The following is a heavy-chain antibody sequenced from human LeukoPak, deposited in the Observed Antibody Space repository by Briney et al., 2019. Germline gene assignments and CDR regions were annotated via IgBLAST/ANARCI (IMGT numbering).Heavy chain of an antibody. CDR3: AKDRYDY. Sequence: PGGSLRLSCEASGFTFSSYGMHWVRQAPGKGLEWVAVISYDGSNKYYADSVKGRFTISRDNSKNTLYLQMNSLRAEDTAVYYCAKDRYDYWGQGTLVTVSS. CDR1: GFTFSSYG. CDR2: ISYDGSNK. J-gene: IGHJ4*02. V-gene: IGHV3-30*18.